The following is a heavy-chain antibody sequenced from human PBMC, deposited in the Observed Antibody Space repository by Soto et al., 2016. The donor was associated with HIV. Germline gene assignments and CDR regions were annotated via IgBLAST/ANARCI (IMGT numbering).Heavy chain of an antibody. V-gene: IGHV1-18*04. Sequence: QVQLVQSGAEVKKPGASVKVSCKASGYTFTGYYMHWVRQAPGQGLEWMGWISAYNGNTNYAQKLQGRVTMTTDTSTSTAYMELRSLRSDDTAVYYCVRFDYGSGSPGIWGQGDNGHRLF. J-gene: IGHJ3*02. D-gene: IGHD3-10*01. CDR3: VRFDYGSGSPGI. CDR1: GYTFTGYY. CDR2: ISAYNGNT.